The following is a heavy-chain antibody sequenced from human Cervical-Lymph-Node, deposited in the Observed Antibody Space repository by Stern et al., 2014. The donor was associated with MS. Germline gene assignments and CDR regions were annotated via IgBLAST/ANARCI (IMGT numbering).Heavy chain of an antibody. CDR2: ISPGDSDT. D-gene: IGHD4-17*01. V-gene: IGHV5-51*01. CDR1: GYSFTANW. J-gene: IGHJ4*02. CDR3: ARDYGDYAFDY. Sequence: EVQLVQSGAAVKKPGESLKISCKGSGYSFTANWIAWVRQMPGKGLEWMGIISPGDSDTRCSPSFQGQVTISADKSISTAYLQWSSLKASDTAMYYCARDYGDYAFDYWGQGTLVTVSS.